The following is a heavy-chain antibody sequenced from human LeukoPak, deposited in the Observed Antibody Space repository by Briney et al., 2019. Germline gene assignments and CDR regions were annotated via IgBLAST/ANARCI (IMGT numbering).Heavy chain of an antibody. CDR2: INHSGST. V-gene: IGHV4-39*07. CDR3: AGTYYDFWSGYSSAFDI. Sequence: SETLSLTCTVSGGSISSSSYYWSWIRQPPGKGLEWIGEINHSGSTNYNPSLKSRVTISVDTSKNQFSLKLSSVTAADTAVYYCAGTYYDFWSGYSSAFDIWGQGTMVTVSS. D-gene: IGHD3-3*01. CDR1: GGSISSSSYY. J-gene: IGHJ3*02.